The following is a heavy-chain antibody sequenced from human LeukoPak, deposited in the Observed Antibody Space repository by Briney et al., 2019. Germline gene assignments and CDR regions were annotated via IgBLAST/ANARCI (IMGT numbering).Heavy chain of an antibody. CDR2: IYYSGST. J-gene: IGHJ4*02. V-gene: IGHV4-59*08. CDR3: ARHAGGYYGSGSCDY. CDR1: GGSISSYY. D-gene: IGHD3-10*01. Sequence: PSETLSLTCTVSGGSISSYYWSWIRQPPGKGLEWIGYIYYSGSTNYNPSLESRVTISVDTSKNQFSLKLSSVTAADTAVYYCARHAGGYYGSGSCDYWGQGTLVTVSS.